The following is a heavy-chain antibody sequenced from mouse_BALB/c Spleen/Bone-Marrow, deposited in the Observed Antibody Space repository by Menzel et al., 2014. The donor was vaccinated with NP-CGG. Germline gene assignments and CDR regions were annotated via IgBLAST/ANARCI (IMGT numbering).Heavy chain of an antibody. CDR3: ARGGSSPAWFAY. J-gene: IGHJ3*01. CDR1: GYTFTTHW. Sequence: VQLQQSGAELVRPGASVKLSCKASGYTFTTHWVNWIKRRPGQGLEWIGRIDPSDNETHYNQKFKDKAMLTEDKSSNTAYMQLSSLTSEDSAVYYCARGGSSPAWFAYWGQGTLVTVSA. V-gene: IGHV1-61*01. D-gene: IGHD1-1*01. CDR2: IDPSDNET.